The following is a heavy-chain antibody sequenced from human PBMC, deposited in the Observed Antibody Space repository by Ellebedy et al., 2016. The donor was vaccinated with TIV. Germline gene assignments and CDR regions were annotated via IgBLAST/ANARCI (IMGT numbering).Heavy chain of an antibody. J-gene: IGHJ3*02. D-gene: IGHD3-9*01. CDR2: ISHTGSRT. Sequence: GESLKISCAASGFTFTSYAMSWVRQAPGKGLEWVSTISHTGSRTYYADSVEGRFTISRDNSKKTLYLQMNSLRAGDTAVYYCVVDVFDEGALDIWGQGTLVTVSS. V-gene: IGHV3-23*01. CDR1: GFTFTSYA. CDR3: VVDVFDEGALDI.